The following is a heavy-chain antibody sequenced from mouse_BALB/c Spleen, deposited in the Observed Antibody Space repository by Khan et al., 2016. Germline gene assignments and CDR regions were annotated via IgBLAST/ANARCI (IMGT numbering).Heavy chain of an antibody. J-gene: IGHJ3*01. Sequence: QVQLQQSGAELVRPGSSVKISCKASGYAFSSYWMNWVKQRPGQGLEWIGQIYPGDGDTNYTGKFKGKATLTADKSSSTAYMQLSSLTSEDSAVYCCARGGYGYDTFAYWGQGTLVTVSA. CDR2: IYPGDGDT. CDR3: ARGGYGYDTFAY. V-gene: IGHV1-80*01. D-gene: IGHD2-2*01. CDR1: GYAFSSYW.